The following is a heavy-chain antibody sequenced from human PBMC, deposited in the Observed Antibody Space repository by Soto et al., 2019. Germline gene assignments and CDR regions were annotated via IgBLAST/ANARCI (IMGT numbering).Heavy chain of an antibody. J-gene: IGHJ4*02. CDR2: IYYTGTT. Sequence: SETVSLTCIVSGCSMSMYYWGWFRQPPGKGLEWIGYIYYTGTTTYHPSLKSRVTTSIDTSRNQFSLKLNSVTAADTAVYYCAILGGYYPAFDHWGQGSLVTVSS. CDR1: GCSMSMYY. D-gene: IGHD2-21*02. CDR3: AILGGYYPAFDH. V-gene: IGHV4-59*08.